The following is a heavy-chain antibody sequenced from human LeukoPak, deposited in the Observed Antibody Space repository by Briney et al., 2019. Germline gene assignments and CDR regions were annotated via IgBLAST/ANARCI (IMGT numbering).Heavy chain of an antibody. V-gene: IGHV5-51*01. Sequence: GESLKISCKGSGYSFTSYWIGWVRQMPGKGLEWMGIIYPGDSDTRYSPSFQGQVTISADKSISTAYLQWSSLKASDTAMYYCARHPYIAAQFPPGCGMDVWGQGTTVTVSS. J-gene: IGHJ6*02. D-gene: IGHD6-13*01. CDR1: GYSFTSYW. CDR3: ARHPYIAAQFPPGCGMDV. CDR2: IYPGDSDT.